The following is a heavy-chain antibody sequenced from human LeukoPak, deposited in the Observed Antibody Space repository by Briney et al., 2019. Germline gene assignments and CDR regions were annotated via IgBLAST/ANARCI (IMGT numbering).Heavy chain of an antibody. CDR2: INSDGINT. J-gene: IGHJ5*02. CDR1: GFTFSNYW. V-gene: IGHV3-74*01. D-gene: IGHD1-7*01. Sequence: PGGSLRLSCAASGFTFSNYWMHWVRQAPGKGLVWVSRINSDGINTSYADSVKGRFTISRDNAKSSLHLQMNSLRAEDTAVYYCARCPRGITGTYRNWFDPWGQGTLVTVSS. CDR3: ARCPRGITGTYRNWFDP.